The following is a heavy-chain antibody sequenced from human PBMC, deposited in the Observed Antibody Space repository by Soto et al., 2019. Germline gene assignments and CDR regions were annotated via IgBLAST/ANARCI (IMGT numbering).Heavy chain of an antibody. V-gene: IGHV3-7*01. CDR2: INQDGSER. Sequence: EVQLVESGGGLVQPGGSLRLPCAASGFTFSTYWMTWVRQPPGKGLEWVASINQDGSERYYVDSVRGRFTISRDNAKNSLYLQMNSLRADDTAVYYCVGGGNFFVYWGQGTLVTVSP. CDR1: GFTFSTYW. D-gene: IGHD3-16*01. CDR3: VGGGNFFVY. J-gene: IGHJ4*02.